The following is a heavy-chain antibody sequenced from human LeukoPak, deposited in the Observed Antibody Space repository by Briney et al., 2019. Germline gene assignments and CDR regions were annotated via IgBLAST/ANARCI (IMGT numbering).Heavy chain of an antibody. CDR3: ARDRAAGMGFDY. Sequence: PGGSLRLSCAASGFTFSSYAMSWVRQAPGKGLEWVSAISGSGGSTYYADSVKGRFTISRDNAKNSLYLQMNSLRAEDTAVYYCARDRAAGMGFDYWGQGTLVTVSS. CDR1: GFTFSSYA. J-gene: IGHJ4*02. V-gene: IGHV3-23*01. CDR2: ISGSGGST. D-gene: IGHD6-13*01.